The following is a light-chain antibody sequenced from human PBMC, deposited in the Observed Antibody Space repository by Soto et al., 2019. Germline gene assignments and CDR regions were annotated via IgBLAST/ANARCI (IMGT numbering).Light chain of an antibody. Sequence: QSALTQPPSASGSPGQSVTISCTGTSSDVGGYNHVAWYQQHPGKAPKVMIYEVSKRPSGVPDRFSGSKSGDTASLTVSGLQTEDEADYYCSSYAGSNKHYVFGTGTKVTVL. CDR1: SSDVGGYNH. CDR2: EVS. CDR3: SSYAGSNKHYV. J-gene: IGLJ1*01. V-gene: IGLV2-8*01.